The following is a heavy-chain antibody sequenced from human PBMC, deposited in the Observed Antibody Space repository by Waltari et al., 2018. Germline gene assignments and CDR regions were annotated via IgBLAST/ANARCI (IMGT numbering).Heavy chain of an antibody. CDR2: INHSGST. D-gene: IGHD6-13*01. CDR1: GGSFSGYY. CDR3: ARGRDGYSSSWYIDY. Sequence: QVQLQQWGAGLLKPSETLSLTCAVYGGSFSGYYWCWIRQPPGTGLEWIGEINHSGSTNYNPSLKSRVTISVDTSKNQFSLKLSSVTAADTAVYYCARGRDGYSSSWYIDYWGQGTLVTVSS. V-gene: IGHV4-34*01. J-gene: IGHJ4*02.